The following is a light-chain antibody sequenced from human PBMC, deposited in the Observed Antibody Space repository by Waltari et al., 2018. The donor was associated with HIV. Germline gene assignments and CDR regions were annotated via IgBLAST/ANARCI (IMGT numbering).Light chain of an antibody. CDR1: TTY. J-gene: IGLJ3*02. CDR3: ATWGDNLSGPVV. Sequence: QSVLTQPPSASGTPGQRVTISCSGTTTYVHWYQQLPGAAPKLLLYRNNQRPSGVPARFSGSKSGTSASLAISGLRSEDETEYFCATWGDNLSGPVVFGGGTKLTVL. CDR2: RNN. V-gene: IGLV1-47*01.